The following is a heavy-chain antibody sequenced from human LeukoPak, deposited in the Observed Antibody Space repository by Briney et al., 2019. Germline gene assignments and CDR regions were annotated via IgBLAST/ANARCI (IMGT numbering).Heavy chain of an antibody. Sequence: GGSLRLSCAASGFTFSTYSMNWVRQAPGKGLEWVSYISDSSRKIYYADSVKGRFTISRDNAKNSLYLQMNSLRAEDTAVYYCARGPYGDYIDAFDYWGQGTLVTSPQ. V-gene: IGHV3-48*01. J-gene: IGHJ4*02. CDR1: GFTFSTYS. D-gene: IGHD4-17*01. CDR3: ARGPYGDYIDAFDY. CDR2: ISDSSRKI.